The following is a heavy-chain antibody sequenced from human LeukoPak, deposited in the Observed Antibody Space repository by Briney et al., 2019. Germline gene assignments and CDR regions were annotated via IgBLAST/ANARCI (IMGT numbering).Heavy chain of an antibody. V-gene: IGHV1-18*01. CDR2: TSVNNGNT. CDR3: ARDYTGSYWAYFQY. Sequence: ASVKVSCKASGYTFTNYGISWVRQAPGQGLEWMGWTSVNNGNTKYAQNLQGRVTMTTDTSTTTAYLELSSLRSDDTAVYYCARDYTGSYWAYFQYWGQGTLVTVSS. J-gene: IGHJ1*01. D-gene: IGHD1-26*01. CDR1: GYTFTNYG.